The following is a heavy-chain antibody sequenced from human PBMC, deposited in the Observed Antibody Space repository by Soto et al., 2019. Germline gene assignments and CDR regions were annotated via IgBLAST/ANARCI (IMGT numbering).Heavy chain of an antibody. D-gene: IGHD1-1*01. CDR3: AAVRQHYFDF. CDR2: IYYSGST. J-gene: IGHJ4*02. Sequence: QVQLQESGPGLVKPSQTLSLTCTVSGGSISSGAYYWSWIRQHPGKGLEGLGYIYYSGSTYSNPSLKSRVAISVDKSKNPFSLTLSSVTAADTAVYYCAAVRQHYFDFWGQGTLVTVSS. CDR1: GGSISSGAYY. V-gene: IGHV4-31*03.